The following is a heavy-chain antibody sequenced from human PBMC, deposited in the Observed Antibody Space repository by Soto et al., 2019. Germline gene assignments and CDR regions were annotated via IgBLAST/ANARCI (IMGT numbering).Heavy chain of an antibody. D-gene: IGHD2-2*01. V-gene: IGHV1-18*01. CDR1: GYTFTNYG. J-gene: IGHJ6*03. Sequence: AASVKVSCKASGYTFTNYGITWVRQAPGQGLEWMGWISAYNGDTHYTQRLQGRVTMTTDTSTSTAYMELRGLRSDDTGVYYCARAPLEVPAAIGYYYYYMDVWGKGNPGHRLL. CDR2: ISAYNGDT. CDR3: ARAPLEVPAAIGYYYYYMDV.